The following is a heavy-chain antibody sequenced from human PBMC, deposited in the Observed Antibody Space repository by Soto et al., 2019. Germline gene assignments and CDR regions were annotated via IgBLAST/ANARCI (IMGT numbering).Heavy chain of an antibody. V-gene: IGHV4-34*01. CDR2: INHSGST. D-gene: IGHD4-17*01. CDR3: ARGWPTVTTFLFDY. CDR1: GGSFSGYY. J-gene: IGHJ4*02. Sequence: SETLSLTCAVYGGSFSGYYWSWIRQPPGKGLEWIGEINHSGSTNYNPSLKSRVTISVDTSKNQFSLKLNSVTAADTAVYYCARGWPTVTTFLFDYWGQGTLVTVSS.